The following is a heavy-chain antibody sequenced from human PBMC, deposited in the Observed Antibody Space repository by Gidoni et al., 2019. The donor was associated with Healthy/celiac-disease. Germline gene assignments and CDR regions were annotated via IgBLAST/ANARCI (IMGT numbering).Heavy chain of an antibody. CDR2: ISGSGGST. J-gene: IGHJ4*02. CDR1: GFTFRSYA. D-gene: IGHD3-10*01. CDR3: AKGLAIGFGGRYFDY. Sequence: EVQLLESGGGLVQPGGSLRLSCAASGFTFRSYAMSWVRQAPGKGLEWVSAISGSGGSTYYADSVKGRFNISRDNSKNTLYLQMNSLRAEDTAVYYCAKGLAIGFGGRYFDYWGQGTLVTVSS. V-gene: IGHV3-23*01.